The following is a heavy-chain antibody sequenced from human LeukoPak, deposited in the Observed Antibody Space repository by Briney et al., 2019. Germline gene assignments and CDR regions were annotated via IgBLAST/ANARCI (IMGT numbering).Heavy chain of an antibody. CDR1: GYTFTTYA. D-gene: IGHD3-10*01. CDR3: ARDYLPYYYGSGSSLGWFDP. CDR2: INAGNGNT. V-gene: IGHV1-3*01. Sequence: ASVKVSCKASGYTFTTYAMHWVRQAPGQRLEWMGWINAGNGNTKYSQKFQGRVTITRDTSASTAYMELSSLRSEDTAVYYCARDYLPYYYGSGSSLGWFDPWGQGTQVTVSS. J-gene: IGHJ5*02.